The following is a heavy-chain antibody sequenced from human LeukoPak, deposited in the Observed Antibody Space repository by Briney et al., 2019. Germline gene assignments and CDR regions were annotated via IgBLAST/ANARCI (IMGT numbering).Heavy chain of an antibody. CDR2: XKQDGSEK. Sequence: CAAXXFXXXSXXMSXVXQXXXXXXXXXXXXKQDGSEKYYVDSVKGRFTISRDNAKNSLYLQMNSLRAEDTAVYYCARRAEYSSLYYYYYMDVWGKGTTVTVSS. J-gene: IGHJ6*03. CDR1: XFXXXSXX. V-gene: IGHV3-7*01. D-gene: IGHD6-6*01. CDR3: ARRAEYSSLYYYYYMDV.